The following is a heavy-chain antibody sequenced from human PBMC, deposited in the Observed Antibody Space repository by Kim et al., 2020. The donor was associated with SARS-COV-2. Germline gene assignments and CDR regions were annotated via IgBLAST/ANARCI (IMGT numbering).Heavy chain of an antibody. CDR2: IIPIFGTA. CDR1: GGTFSSYA. V-gene: IGHV1-69*13. D-gene: IGHD6-19*01. CDR3: ARGFLYSSGTPNWFDP. J-gene: IGHJ5*02. Sequence: SVKVSCKASGGTFSSYAISWVRQAPGQGLEWMGGIIPIFGTANYAQKFQGRVTITADESTSTAYMELSSLRSEDTAVYYCARGFLYSSGTPNWFDPWGQGTLVTVSS.